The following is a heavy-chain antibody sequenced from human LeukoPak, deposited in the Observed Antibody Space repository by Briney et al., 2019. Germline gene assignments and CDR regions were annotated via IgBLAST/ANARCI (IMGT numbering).Heavy chain of an antibody. J-gene: IGHJ4*02. V-gene: IGHV4-38-2*02. D-gene: IGHD6-6*01. CDR2: IYHSGST. Sequence: PSETLSLTCTVSNYSISSGYYWGWIRQPPGKGLEWIGSIYHSGSTYYNPSLKSRVTISVDTSKNQFSLKLSSVTAADTAVYYCARDLPSIARLYYFDYWGLGTLVTVSS. CDR1: NYSISSGYY. CDR3: ARDLPSIARLYYFDY.